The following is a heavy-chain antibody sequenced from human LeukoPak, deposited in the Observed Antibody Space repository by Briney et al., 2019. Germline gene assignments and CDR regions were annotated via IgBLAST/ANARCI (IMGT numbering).Heavy chain of an antibody. Sequence: GSLRLSCAASGFTFSSHWMYWVRQAPGKGLEWIGEIYDSGSTNCNPSLKSRVTMSVDKSKNQISLNLRSVTAADTAVYYCVRFPHASGSDYWGQGTLVTVSS. CDR2: IYDSGST. CDR1: GFTFSSHW. V-gene: IGHV4-4*02. D-gene: IGHD6-19*01. J-gene: IGHJ4*02. CDR3: VRFPHASGSDY.